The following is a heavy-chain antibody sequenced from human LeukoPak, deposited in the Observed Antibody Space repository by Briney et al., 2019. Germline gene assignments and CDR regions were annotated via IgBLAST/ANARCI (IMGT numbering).Heavy chain of an antibody. CDR2: IYYSGST. V-gene: IGHV4-59*01. J-gene: IGHJ3*02. CDR1: GGSISSYY. D-gene: IGHD4-23*01. Sequence: SETLSLTCTVSGGSISSYYWSWIRQPPGRGLEWIGYIYYSGSTNYNPSLKSRVTISVDTSKNQFSLKLSSVTAADTAVYYCARDDGGLTDAFDIWGQGTMVTVSS. CDR3: ARDDGGLTDAFDI.